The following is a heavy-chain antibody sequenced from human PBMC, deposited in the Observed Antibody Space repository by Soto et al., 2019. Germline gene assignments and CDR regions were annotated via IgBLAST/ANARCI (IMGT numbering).Heavy chain of an antibody. CDR3: ARGVVTAIPNAFDI. J-gene: IGHJ3*02. CDR1: GFTVSSNY. CDR2: IYSGGST. D-gene: IGHD2-21*02. Sequence: EVQLVESGGGLIQPGGSLRLSCAASGFTVSSNYMSWVRQAPGKGLEWVSVIYSGGSTYYADSVKGRFTISRDNSKNTLYLQMNSLRAEDTAVYYCARGVVTAIPNAFDIWGQGTMVTVSS. V-gene: IGHV3-53*01.